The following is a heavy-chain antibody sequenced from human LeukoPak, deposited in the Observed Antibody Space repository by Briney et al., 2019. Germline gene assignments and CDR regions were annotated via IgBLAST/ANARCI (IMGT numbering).Heavy chain of an antibody. Sequence: PGGSLRLSCAASGFTFSSYSMNWVRQAPGKGLEWVSSISSSSSYIYYADSVKGRFTISRDNAKNSLYLQMNSLRAEDTAVYYCATNEKAVAGTRKDYWGQGTLVTVSS. D-gene: IGHD6-19*01. CDR3: ATNEKAVAGTRKDY. J-gene: IGHJ4*02. CDR1: GFTFSSYS. V-gene: IGHV3-21*01. CDR2: ISSSSSYI.